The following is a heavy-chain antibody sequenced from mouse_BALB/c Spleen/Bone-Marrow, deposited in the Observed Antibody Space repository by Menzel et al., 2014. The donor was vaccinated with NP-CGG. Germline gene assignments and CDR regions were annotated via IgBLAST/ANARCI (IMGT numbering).Heavy chain of an antibody. V-gene: IGHV14-3*02. CDR3: ARWEYYAMDY. D-gene: IGHD4-1*01. J-gene: IGHJ4*01. Sequence: EVQLQQSRAELVKPGASVKLSCTASGFNIKDTYMHWVKQRPEQGLEWIGRIDPANGNTKYDLKFQGKATITADTSSNTAYLQLSSLTSEDTAVYYCARWEYYAMDYWGQGTSVTVSS. CDR1: GFNIKDTY. CDR2: IDPANGNT.